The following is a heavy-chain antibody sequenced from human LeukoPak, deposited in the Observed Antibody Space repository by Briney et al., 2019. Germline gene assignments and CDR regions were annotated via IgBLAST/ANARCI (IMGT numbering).Heavy chain of an antibody. D-gene: IGHD2-2*01. Sequence: SETLSLTCTVSGDSISNYYWSWIRQPPGKGLEWIGYVYYRGNTNYNPSLRSRVTISLDTSKNQFSLELRSVTAAYTAVYFCAREVTRGHTSSYYYFDYWGQGTLVTVSS. CDR2: VYYRGNT. J-gene: IGHJ4*02. CDR3: AREVTRGHTSSYYYFDY. CDR1: GDSISNYY. V-gene: IGHV4-59*01.